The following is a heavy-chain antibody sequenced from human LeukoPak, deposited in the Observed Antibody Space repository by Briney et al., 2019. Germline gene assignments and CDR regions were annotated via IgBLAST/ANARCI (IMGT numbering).Heavy chain of an antibody. V-gene: IGHV3-9*01. CDR2: ISWNSGSI. J-gene: IGHJ4*02. CDR1: GFTFDDYA. Sequence: GGSLRLSCAASGFTFDDYAMHWVRQAPGKGLEWVSGISWNSGSIGYADSVKGRFTISRDNAKNTLYLQMNNLRAEDTAIYYCATDSYVSGSYYRLFYWGQGTLVTVSS. CDR3: ATDSYVSGSYYRLFY. D-gene: IGHD3-10*01.